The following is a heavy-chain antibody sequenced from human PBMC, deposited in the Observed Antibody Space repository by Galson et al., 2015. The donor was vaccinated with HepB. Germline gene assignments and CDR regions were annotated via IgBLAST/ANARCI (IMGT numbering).Heavy chain of an antibody. CDR2: IIPIFGTA. Sequence: SVKFSCKASGGTFSSYAISWVRQAPGQGLEWVGGIIPIFGTANYAQKFQGRVTITADESTSTAYMELSSLRSEDTAAYYCAGTYCGGDCYFGREATFDYWGQGTLVTVSS. D-gene: IGHD2-21*01. CDR1: GGTFSSYA. CDR3: AGTYCGGDCYFGREATFDY. V-gene: IGHV1-69*13. J-gene: IGHJ4*02.